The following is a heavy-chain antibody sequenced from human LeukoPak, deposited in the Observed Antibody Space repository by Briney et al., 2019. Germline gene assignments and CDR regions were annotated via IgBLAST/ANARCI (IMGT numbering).Heavy chain of an antibody. D-gene: IGHD2-15*01. V-gene: IGHV4-61*02. CDR1: GGSISSDIFY. CDR3: VRDRPRACSSGLCHFGFDY. CDR2: IYKRGST. J-gene: IGHJ4*01. Sequence: SETLSLTCTVSGGSISSDIFYWTWIRQPAGKGLEWIGRIYKRGSTNYNPSLKSRVTMSVDASRNELSLHLSSVTAADTAVYHCVRDRPRACSSGLCHFGFDYWGQGILVTVSS.